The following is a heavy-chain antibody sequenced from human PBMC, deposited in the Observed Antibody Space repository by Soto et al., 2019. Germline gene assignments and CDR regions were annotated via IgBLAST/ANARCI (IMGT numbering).Heavy chain of an antibody. CDR2: IYSGGNT. Sequence: GWSLRLSCAASGFTVSSNYMSWVRQSPGKGLEWVSVIYSGGNTYYADSVKGRFTISRDNSKNTLYLQMNSLRAEDTAVYYCARDSSSSSGWGDYYYYGMDVWGQGTTVTVSS. CDR3: ARDSSSSSGWGDYYYYGMDV. J-gene: IGHJ6*02. D-gene: IGHD6-6*01. CDR1: GFTVSSNY. V-gene: IGHV3-53*01.